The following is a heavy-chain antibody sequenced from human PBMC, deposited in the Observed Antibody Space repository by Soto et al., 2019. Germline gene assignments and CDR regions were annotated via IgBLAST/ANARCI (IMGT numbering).Heavy chain of an antibody. CDR2: IYYSGST. V-gene: IGHV4-59*01. J-gene: IGHJ5*02. D-gene: IGHD3-10*01. CDR3: ARYGSWSSVWFDP. Sequence: QVQLQESGPGLVKPSETLSLTCTVSGGSMSSYYWSWIRQPPGKGLEWIGYIYYSGSTIYNPSLKSRVTLSVETSKNQCSLKLSSVTAADTAVYYCARYGSWSSVWFDPWGQGTLVTVSS. CDR1: GGSMSSYY.